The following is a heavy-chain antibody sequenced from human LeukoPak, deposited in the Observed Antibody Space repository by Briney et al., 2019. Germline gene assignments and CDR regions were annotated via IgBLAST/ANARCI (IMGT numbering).Heavy chain of an antibody. CDR1: GFTFSNAW. CDR2: IKGKTDGGTT. D-gene: IGHD3-22*01. V-gene: IGHV3-15*01. J-gene: IGHJ4*02. Sequence: PGGSLRLSCAASGFTFSNAWMSWVRQAPGKGLEWVGRIKGKTDGGTTDYAAPVKGRFTISRDDSRNTLYLQMNSLKTEDTAVYYCTTDYYDSSGSPDYWGQGTLVTVSS. CDR3: TTDYYDSSGSPDY.